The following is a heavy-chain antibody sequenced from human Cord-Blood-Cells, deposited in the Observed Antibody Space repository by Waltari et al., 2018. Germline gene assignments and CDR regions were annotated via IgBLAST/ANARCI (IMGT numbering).Heavy chain of an antibody. J-gene: IGHJ4*02. CDR1: GGSISSSSYY. CDR3: ARLSLWPTNHDY. D-gene: IGHD2-21*01. CDR2: IYYSGST. Sequence: QLQLQESGPGLVKPSETLSLTCTVSGGSISSSSYYWGWIRQPPGKGLEWIGRIYYSGSTSYNPSLKGRVTISVDTSKNQFSLKLSSVTAADTAVYYCARLSLWPTNHDYWGQGTLVTVSS. V-gene: IGHV4-39*01.